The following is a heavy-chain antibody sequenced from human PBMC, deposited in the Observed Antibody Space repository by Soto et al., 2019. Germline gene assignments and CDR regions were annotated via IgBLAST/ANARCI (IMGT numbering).Heavy chain of an antibody. Sequence: LSLTCTVSGGSISSSSYYWGWIRQPPGKGLEWIGSIYYSGSTYYNPSLKSRVTISVDTSKNQFSLKLSSVTAADTAVYYCARVGATFWFDPWGQGTLVTVSS. V-gene: IGHV4-39*01. CDR1: GGSISSSSYY. D-gene: IGHD1-26*01. J-gene: IGHJ5*02. CDR2: IYYSGST. CDR3: ARVGATFWFDP.